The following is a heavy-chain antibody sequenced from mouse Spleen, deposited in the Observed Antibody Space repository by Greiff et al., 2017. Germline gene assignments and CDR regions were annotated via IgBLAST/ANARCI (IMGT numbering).Heavy chain of an antibody. CDR2: IYPGDGDT. Sequence: VQLQQSGPELVKPGASVKISCKASGYAFSSSWMNWVKQRPGKGLEWIGRIYPGDGDTNYNGKFKGKATLTADKSSSTAYMQLSSLTSEDSAVYFCARNYGGDYWGQGTSVTVSS. J-gene: IGHJ4*01. D-gene: IGHD1-1*01. V-gene: IGHV1-82*01. CDR3: ARNYGGDY. CDR1: GYAFSSSW.